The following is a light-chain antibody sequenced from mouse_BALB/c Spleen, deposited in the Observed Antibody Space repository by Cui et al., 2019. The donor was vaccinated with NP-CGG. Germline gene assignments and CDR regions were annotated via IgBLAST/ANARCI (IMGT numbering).Light chain of an antibody. CDR2: GTN. CDR3: ALWYSNHWV. CDR1: TGAVTTSNY. J-gene: IGLJ1*01. V-gene: IGLV1*01. Sequence: QSVVTRESALTTSPGETVTLTCRSSTGAVTTSNYANWVQEKSDHLFTGLIGGTNNRVPGVPARFSGSLIGDKAALTITGAQTEDEAIYFCALWYSNHWVFGGGTKLTVL.